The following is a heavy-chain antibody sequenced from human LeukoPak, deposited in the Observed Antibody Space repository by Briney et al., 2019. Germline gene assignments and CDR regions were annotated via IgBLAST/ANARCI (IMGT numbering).Heavy chain of an antibody. CDR2: IDSDGSNT. Sequence: GGSLRLSCAASGFTFSSYEMNWVCQAPGKGLVWVSRIDSDGSNTKYADSVKGRFTISRDNAMHTVYLQMNSLRAEDTAVYYCARGGYYWQNACDIWGQGTVVPVSS. J-gene: IGHJ3*02. V-gene: IGHV3-74*03. D-gene: IGHD3-3*01. CDR1: GFTFSSYE. CDR3: ARGGYYWQNACDI.